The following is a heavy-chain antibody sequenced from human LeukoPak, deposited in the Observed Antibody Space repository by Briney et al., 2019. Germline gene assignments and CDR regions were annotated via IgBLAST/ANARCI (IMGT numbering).Heavy chain of an antibody. CDR2: IWYDGRNK. Sequence: PGGSLRLSCAASGFTFSSYGMHWVRQAPGKGLEWVAVIWYDGRNKYYADSVKGRFTISRDNAKNSLYLQMNSLRVEDTAVYYCARDRIVGATIDYWGQGTLVTVSS. V-gene: IGHV3-33*01. J-gene: IGHJ4*02. CDR3: ARDRIVGATIDY. D-gene: IGHD1-26*01. CDR1: GFTFSSYG.